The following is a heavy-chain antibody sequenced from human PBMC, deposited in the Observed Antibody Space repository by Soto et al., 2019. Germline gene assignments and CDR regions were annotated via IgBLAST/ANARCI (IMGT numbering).Heavy chain of an antibody. Sequence: SETLSLTCTVSGGSVSSGSYYWSWIRQPPGKGPEWIGYIYYSGSTNYNPSLKSRVTISVDTSKNQFSLKLSSVTAADTAVYYCARASYSSSSAFDYWGQGTLVTVSS. V-gene: IGHV4-61*01. CDR2: IYYSGST. J-gene: IGHJ4*02. D-gene: IGHD6-6*01. CDR1: GGSVSSGSYY. CDR3: ARASYSSSSAFDY.